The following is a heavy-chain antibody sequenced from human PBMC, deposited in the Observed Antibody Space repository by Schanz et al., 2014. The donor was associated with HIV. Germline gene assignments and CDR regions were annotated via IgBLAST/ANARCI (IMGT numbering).Heavy chain of an antibody. CDR3: AEGRSGYCGGGGCPYGRYYFDY. J-gene: IGHJ4*02. Sequence: QLVQSGAEVKKPGASVRVSCKASGYSFTSSFIHWVRQAPGQGLEWMGWINPNRGGTNYAQKGKGRVAMTRDASVSTAYVKLSRLGSEDTAVYYCAEGRSGYCGGGGCPYGRYYFDYWGQGTLVTVSS. D-gene: IGHD2-15*01. CDR1: GYSFTSSF. V-gene: IGHV1-2*02. CDR2: INPNRGGT.